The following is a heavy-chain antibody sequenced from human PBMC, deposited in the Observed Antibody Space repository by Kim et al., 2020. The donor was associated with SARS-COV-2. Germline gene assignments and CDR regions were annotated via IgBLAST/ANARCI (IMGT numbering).Heavy chain of an antibody. J-gene: IGHJ3*02. CDR1: GFSFSGYG. V-gene: IGHV3-33*01. Sequence: GGSLRLSCAASGFSFSGYGMHWVRQAPGKGLEWVAVTWYDGSNKNYADSVKGRFTISRDNSKSTLYLHMNSLRAEDTAVYYCVRDRDWNYAFDIWGQGTLVTVSS. D-gene: IGHD1-7*01. CDR2: TWYDGSNK. CDR3: VRDRDWNYAFDI.